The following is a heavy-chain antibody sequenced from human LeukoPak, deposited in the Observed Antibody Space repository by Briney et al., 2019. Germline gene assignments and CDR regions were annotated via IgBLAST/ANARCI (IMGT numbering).Heavy chain of an antibody. CDR1: GFTFSSYG. J-gene: IGHJ6*02. CDR3: AKDSSPPGTSYYYYYYGIDV. CDR2: ISYDGSNK. V-gene: IGHV3-30*18. D-gene: IGHD6-13*01. Sequence: GGSLRLSCAASGFTFSSYGMHWVRQAPGKGLEWVAVISYDGSNKYYADSVKGRFTISRDNSKNTLYLQMNSLRAEDTAVYYCAKDSSPPGTSYYYYYYGIDVWGQGTTVTVSS.